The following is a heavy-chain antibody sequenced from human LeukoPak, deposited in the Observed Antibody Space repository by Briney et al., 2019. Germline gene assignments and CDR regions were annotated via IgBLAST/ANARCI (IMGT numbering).Heavy chain of an antibody. J-gene: IGHJ4*02. CDR3: ARGNNYGGNSYYSDY. D-gene: IGHD4-23*01. CDR1: GFTFDDYA. V-gene: IGHV3-9*01. Sequence: GGSLRLSCAASGFTFDDYAMHWVRQAPGKGLEWVYADSVKGRFSISRDNTKNSLYLQMNRLRAEDTAIYYCARGNNYGGNSYYSDYWGRGTLVTVSS.